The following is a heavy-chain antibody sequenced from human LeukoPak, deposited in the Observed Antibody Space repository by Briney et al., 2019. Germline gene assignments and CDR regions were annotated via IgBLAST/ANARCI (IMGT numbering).Heavy chain of an antibody. D-gene: IGHD3-22*01. J-gene: IGHJ4*02. Sequence: SETLSLTCTVSGGSISSHYWSWIRQPPGKGLEWIGYIYYSGSTNYNPSLKSRVTISVDTSKNQFSLKVSSVTAADTAVYYCARSSYDSSGYYGYFDYWGQGTLVTVSS. V-gene: IGHV4-59*11. CDR3: ARSSYDSSGYYGYFDY. CDR1: GGSISSHY. CDR2: IYYSGST.